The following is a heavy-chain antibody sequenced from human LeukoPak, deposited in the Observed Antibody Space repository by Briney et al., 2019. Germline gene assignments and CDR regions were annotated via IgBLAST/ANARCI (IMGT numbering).Heavy chain of an antibody. Sequence: AETLSLTCTVSGGSISSYYWSWIRQPPGKGLEWIGYIYYSGSTNYNPSLKSRVTISLDTSKNQFSLKLSSVTAADTTVYYCAKSNAWDWFEPWGQGTLVTVSS. J-gene: IGHJ5*02. D-gene: IGHD4-11*01. CDR2: IYYSGST. CDR3: AKSNAWDWFEP. CDR1: GGSISSYY. V-gene: IGHV4-59*01.